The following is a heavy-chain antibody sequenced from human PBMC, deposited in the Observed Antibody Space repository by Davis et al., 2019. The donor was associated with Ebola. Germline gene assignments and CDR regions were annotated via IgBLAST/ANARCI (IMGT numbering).Heavy chain of an antibody. V-gene: IGHV1-3*01. CDR1: GYTFTSYA. CDR2: INAGNGNT. Sequence: ASVKVSCKASGYTFTSYAMHWVRQAPGQRLEWMGWINAGNGNTKYSQKFQGRVTITRDTSASTAYMELSSLRSEDTAVYYCARVGYCTGGVCYQDLGVWGQGTTVTVSS. J-gene: IGHJ6*02. D-gene: IGHD2-8*02. CDR3: ARVGYCTGGVCYQDLGV.